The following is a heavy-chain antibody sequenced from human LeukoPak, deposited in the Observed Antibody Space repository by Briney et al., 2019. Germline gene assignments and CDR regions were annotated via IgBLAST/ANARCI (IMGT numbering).Heavy chain of an antibody. CDR3: ARERDGHYFDY. V-gene: IGHV3-7*01. CDR2: IKQDGSEK. D-gene: IGHD5-24*01. Sequence: SGGSLRLSCAASGFTFSGYWMSWVRQAPGKGLEWVANIKQDGSEKYYVDSVKGRFTISRDNAKNSLYLQMNSLRAEDTVVYYCARERDGHYFDYWGQGTLVTVSS. CDR1: GFTFSGYW. J-gene: IGHJ4*02.